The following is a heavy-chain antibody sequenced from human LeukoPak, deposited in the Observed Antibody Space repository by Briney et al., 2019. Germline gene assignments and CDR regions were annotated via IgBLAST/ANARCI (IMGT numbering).Heavy chain of an antibody. CDR2: ISSSGSTI. CDR3: ASIGSSGYYRPFDY. J-gene: IGHJ4*02. D-gene: IGHD3-22*01. CDR1: GFTFSSYE. Sequence: GGSLRLSCTASGFTFSSYEMNWVRQAPGKGLEWVSYISSSGSTIYYADSVKARFTISRDNAKNSLYLQMNSLRAEDTAVYYCASIGSSGYYRPFDYWGQGTLVTVSS. V-gene: IGHV3-48*03.